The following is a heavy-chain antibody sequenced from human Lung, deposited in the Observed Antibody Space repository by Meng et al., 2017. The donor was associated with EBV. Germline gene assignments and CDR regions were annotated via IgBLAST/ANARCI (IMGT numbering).Heavy chain of an antibody. CDR3: ARDKIAVAGITGDY. J-gene: IGHJ4*02. CDR1: GYNFTSYA. V-gene: IGHV7-4-1*02. D-gene: IGHD6-19*01. Sequence: VRSGSGLNNPGASVKVSRKASGYNFTSYAMNWVRQAPGQGLEWMGWINTNTGNPTYAQGFTGRFVFSLDTSVSTAYLQISSLKAEDTAVYYCARDKIAVAGITGDYWGQGTLVTVSS. CDR2: INTNTGNP.